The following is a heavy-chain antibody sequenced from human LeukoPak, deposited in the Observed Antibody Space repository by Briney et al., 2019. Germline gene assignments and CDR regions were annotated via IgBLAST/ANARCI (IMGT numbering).Heavy chain of an antibody. V-gene: IGHV3-21*06. D-gene: IGHD4-23*01. CDR1: GFSFSTYS. CDR3: ARILPTVVTPS. J-gene: IGHJ5*02. Sequence: GGSLRLSCAASGFSFSTYSMIWVRQAPGKGLEWVSSVSGTSEYIYYADSVRGRFTISRDNAKNTVYLQMNSLRAEDTAVYYCARILPTVVTPSWGQGTLVTVSS. CDR2: VSGTSEYI.